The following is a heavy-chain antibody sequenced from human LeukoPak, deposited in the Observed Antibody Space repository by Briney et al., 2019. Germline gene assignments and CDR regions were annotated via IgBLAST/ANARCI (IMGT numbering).Heavy chain of an antibody. CDR1: GYTFTGYA. V-gene: IGHV7-4-1*02. CDR2: INTNTGNP. Sequence: ASVTVSCKASGYTFTGYAMNWLRQAPGQGLEWMGWINTNTGNPTYAQGFIGRFVFSLDTSVSTAYLHISSLKAEDAAVYYCARDQVVATFDSWGQGTLVTVSP. D-gene: IGHD5-12*01. CDR3: ARDQVVATFDS. J-gene: IGHJ5*01.